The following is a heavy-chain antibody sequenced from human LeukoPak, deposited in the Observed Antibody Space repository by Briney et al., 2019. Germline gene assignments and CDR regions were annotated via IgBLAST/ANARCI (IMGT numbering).Heavy chain of an antibody. CDR2: IIPIFGTA. J-gene: IGHJ3*02. Sequence: ASVKVSCKASGGTFSSYAISWARQAPGQGLEWMGRIIPIFGTANYAQKFQGRVTTTTDESTSTAYMELSSLRSEDTAVYYCARGPRRGWGSSFLDAFDIWGQGTMVTVSS. CDR3: ARGPRRGWGSSFLDAFDI. V-gene: IGHV1-69*05. D-gene: IGHD2/OR15-2a*01. CDR1: GGTFSSYA.